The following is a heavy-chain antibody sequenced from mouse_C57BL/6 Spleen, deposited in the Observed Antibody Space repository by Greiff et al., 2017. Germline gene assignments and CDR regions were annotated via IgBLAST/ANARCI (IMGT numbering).Heavy chain of an antibody. J-gene: IGHJ3*01. CDR2: IYPGSGST. V-gene: IGHV1-55*01. D-gene: IGHD1-1*01. CDR1: GYPFTSYW. CDR3: ARSGSSLFAY. Sequence: QVHVKQPGAELVKPGASVQMSCKASGYPFTSYWITWVKQRPGPGLAWIGDIYPGSGSTNYNEKFKSKATLTVDTSSSTAYMQLSSLTSEDSAVYDCARSGSSLFAYWGQGTLVTVSA.